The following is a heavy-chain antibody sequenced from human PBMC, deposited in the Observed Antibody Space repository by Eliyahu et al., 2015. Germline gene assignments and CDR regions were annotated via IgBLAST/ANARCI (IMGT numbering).Heavy chain of an antibody. CDR1: GFIFSNYG. Sequence: QVQLVDSGGGVVQPGRSLRLSCAASGFIFSNYGXHWVRQAPGKGLEWVAVIWYDGTNKYYADFVKGRFTISRDNSMNTLYLQMNSLRAEDTAVYYCARDYRDYYDSSGYLYLRDYYFDNWGQGTLVTVSS. CDR3: ARDYRDYYDSSGYLYLRDYYFDN. D-gene: IGHD3-22*01. J-gene: IGHJ4*02. CDR2: IWYDGTNK. V-gene: IGHV3-33*01.